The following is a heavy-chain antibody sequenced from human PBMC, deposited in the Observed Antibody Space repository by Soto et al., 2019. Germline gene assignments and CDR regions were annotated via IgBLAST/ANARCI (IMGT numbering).Heavy chain of an antibody. D-gene: IGHD2-21*02. Sequence: QVQLQESGPGLVKPSETLSLTCTVSGGYISSYFWSWIRQPPGKGLEWIGYIYYSGSTNYDPSLKSRVTISVYTSKNQLSLKLSSVTAADTAVYYCASVGYCGGDCSFPDYWGQGTLVTVSS. CDR1: GGYISSYF. CDR2: IYYSGST. V-gene: IGHV4-59*01. CDR3: ASVGYCGGDCSFPDY. J-gene: IGHJ4*02.